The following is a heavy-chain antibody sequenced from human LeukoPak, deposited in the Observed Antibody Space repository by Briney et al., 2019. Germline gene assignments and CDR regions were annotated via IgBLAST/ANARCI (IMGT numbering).Heavy chain of an antibody. CDR3: ARSRTIAARNWFDP. J-gene: IGHJ5*02. D-gene: IGHD6-6*01. CDR2: VNPNSGNT. Sequence: ASVQVSYQDSGYTFTSYDINWVRPATRQGREWMGWVNPNSGNTGYARKFQGRVTMTRNTSISTAYMELSSLRSEDTAVYYCARSRTIAARNWFDPGGQGTLVTVSS. CDR1: GYTFTSYD. V-gene: IGHV1-8*01.